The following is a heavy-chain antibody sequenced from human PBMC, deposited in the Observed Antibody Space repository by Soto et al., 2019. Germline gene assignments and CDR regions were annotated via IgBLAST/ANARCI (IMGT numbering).Heavy chain of an antibody. CDR1: GFTFSTYT. V-gene: IGHV3-23*01. D-gene: IGHD3-9*01. CDR2: IYASDGSA. CDR3: AKDRHPDGIWTYDS. J-gene: IGHJ4*02. Sequence: HPGGSLRLSCAGSGFTFSTYTFTWFRQAPGRGLEWVSDIYASDGSAHYAASVQGRFTMSRDNSKNMVFLQMNSLRAEDTAIYYCAKDRHPDGIWTYDSWGQGTLVTVSS.